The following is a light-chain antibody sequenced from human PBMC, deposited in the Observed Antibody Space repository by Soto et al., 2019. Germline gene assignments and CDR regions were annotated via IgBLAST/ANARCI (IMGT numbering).Light chain of an antibody. CDR3: QQYNSYPYT. CDR2: DAS. J-gene: IGKJ5*01. Sequence: EIQMTQSPSTVCASVGDGVTLSCRASQSISTWLAWYQQKPGKAPKLLIYDASTLESGVPSGFSGSGSGTEFTLTISSLQPDDFATYYCQQYNSYPYTFGQGTRLEIK. V-gene: IGKV1-5*01. CDR1: QSISTW.